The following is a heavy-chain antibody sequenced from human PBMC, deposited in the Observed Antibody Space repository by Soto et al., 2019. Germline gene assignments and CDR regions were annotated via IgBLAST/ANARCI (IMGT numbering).Heavy chain of an antibody. CDR1: GGTFSSYA. V-gene: IGHV1-69*13. J-gene: IGHJ4*02. CDR3: GKDGYNWSFDY. D-gene: IGHD5-12*01. CDR2: IIPIFGTA. Sequence: ASVKVSCKASGGTFSSYAISWVRQAPGQGLEWMGGIIPIFGTANYAQKFQGRVTITADESTSTAYMELSSLRSEDTAVYYCGKDGYNWSFDYWGQGTLVTVSS.